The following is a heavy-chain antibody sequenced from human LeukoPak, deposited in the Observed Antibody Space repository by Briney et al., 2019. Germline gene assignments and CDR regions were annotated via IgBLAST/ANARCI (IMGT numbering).Heavy chain of an antibody. J-gene: IGHJ3*02. V-gene: IGHV1-69*13. Sequence: GASVKVSCKASGGTFSSYAINWVRQAPGQGLEWMGGIIPMFGTDNYAQKFQGRVTINVDESTGTAYMELSSLRSQDTAVYYCARTYRTDMLLDIFDIWGQGTMVTVSS. D-gene: IGHD2-21*02. CDR1: GGTFSSYA. CDR2: IIPMFGTD. CDR3: ARTYRTDMLLDIFDI.